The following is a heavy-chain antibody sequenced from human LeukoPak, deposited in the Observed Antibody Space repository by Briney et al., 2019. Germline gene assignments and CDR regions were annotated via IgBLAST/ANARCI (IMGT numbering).Heavy chain of an antibody. D-gene: IGHD3-22*01. CDR2: IYSGGST. Sequence: GGSLRLSCAASGFTVSSNYMGWVRQAPGKGLEWVSVIYSGGSTYYADSVKGRFTISRDNSKNTLYLQMNSLRAEDTAVYYCARGPYYYDSSGYPPPFDYWGQGTLATVSS. V-gene: IGHV3-53*01. CDR3: ARGPYYYDSSGYPPPFDY. J-gene: IGHJ4*02. CDR1: GFTVSSNY.